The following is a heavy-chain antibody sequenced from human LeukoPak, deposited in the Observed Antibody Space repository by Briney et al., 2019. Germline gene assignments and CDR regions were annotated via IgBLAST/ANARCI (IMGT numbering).Heavy chain of an antibody. CDR1: GFTFSSYA. CDR2: ISYDGSHK. Sequence: PGRSLRLSCAASGFTFSSYAMHWVRQAPGKGLEWVALISYDGSHKYFADSVKGRFTISRDDSKNTLFLQMHSLRAEDTAVYYCAKDNVAATGRYFDYWGQGTLVTVSS. CDR3: AKDNVAATGRYFDY. J-gene: IGHJ4*02. V-gene: IGHV3-30*18. D-gene: IGHD1-26*01.